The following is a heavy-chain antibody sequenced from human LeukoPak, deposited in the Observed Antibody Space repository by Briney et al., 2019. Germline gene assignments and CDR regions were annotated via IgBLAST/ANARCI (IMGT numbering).Heavy chain of an antibody. CDR2: IYYSGST. J-gene: IGHJ4*02. D-gene: IGHD3-9*01. V-gene: IGHV4-39*01. CDR3: ARQTKGIVLRYLQGDY. CDR1: GGSISSSSYY. Sequence: PSETLSLTCTVSGGSISSSSYYWGWIRQPPGKGLEWIGSIYYSGSTYYNPSLKSRVTISVDTSKNQFSLKLSSVTAADTAVYDCARQTKGIVLRYLQGDYWGQGTLVTVSS.